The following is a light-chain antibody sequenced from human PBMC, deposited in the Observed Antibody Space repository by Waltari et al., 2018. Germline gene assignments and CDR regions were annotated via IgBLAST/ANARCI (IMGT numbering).Light chain of an antibody. Sequence: QSALTQPASVSGSPGQSITIPCTGTSSDIGNYDFLSWYQQHPGKAHKLMIFEGTKRPSGVSNRFSGSKSGNTASLTISGLQAEDEADYYCGSYAGTGTFSVIFGGGTKLAVL. CDR3: GSYAGTGTFSVI. V-gene: IGLV2-23*03. J-gene: IGLJ2*01. CDR2: EGT. CDR1: SSDIGNYDF.